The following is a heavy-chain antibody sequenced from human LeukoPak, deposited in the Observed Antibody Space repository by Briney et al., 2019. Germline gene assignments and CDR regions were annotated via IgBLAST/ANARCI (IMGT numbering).Heavy chain of an antibody. Sequence: PGGSLRLSCAAPGFTFSSYGMSWVRQAPGKGLEWVSAISGSGGTTYYTDSVKGRFTISRDNSKNTLYLQMNSLRAEDTAVYYCAKASVVVAASDWGQGALVTVSS. CDR3: AKASVVVAASD. D-gene: IGHD2-15*01. V-gene: IGHV3-23*01. J-gene: IGHJ4*02. CDR1: GFTFSSYG. CDR2: ISGSGGTT.